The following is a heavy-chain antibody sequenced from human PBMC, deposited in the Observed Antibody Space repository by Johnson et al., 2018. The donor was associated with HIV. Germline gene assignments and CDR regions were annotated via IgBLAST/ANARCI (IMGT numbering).Heavy chain of an antibody. CDR1: GFTFSSYA. Sequence: QVQLVESGGGLVQPGRSLRLSCAASGFTFSSYAMHWVRQAPGKGLEWVALISYDGIKTYYVDSVKARFTISRDDARNTLYLQMNSLRIEDTGLYYCAKDGDDGDGPDGTKGAFDIWGQGTMVTVSS. D-gene: IGHD5-24*01. J-gene: IGHJ3*02. CDR3: AKDGDDGDGPDGTKGAFDI. V-gene: IGHV3-30*04. CDR2: ISYDGIKT.